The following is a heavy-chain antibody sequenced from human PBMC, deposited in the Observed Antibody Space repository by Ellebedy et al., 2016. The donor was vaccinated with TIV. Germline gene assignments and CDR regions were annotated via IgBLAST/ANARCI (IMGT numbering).Heavy chain of an antibody. CDR3: ARDSGLDY. CDR2: VYPGDSNT. Sequence: GESLKISCQASGYSFTNYWIGWVRQMPGKGLEWMWIVYPGDSNTLHSPSFQGQVTISADKSISTAYLQWSSLKASDPAMYYCARDSGLDYWGQGTLVTVSS. CDR1: GYSFTNYW. D-gene: IGHD1-14*01. V-gene: IGHV5-51*01. J-gene: IGHJ4*02.